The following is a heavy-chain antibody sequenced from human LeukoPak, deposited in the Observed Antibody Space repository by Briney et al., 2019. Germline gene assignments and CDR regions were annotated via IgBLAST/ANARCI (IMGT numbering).Heavy chain of an antibody. V-gene: IGHV1-18*01. Sequence: GASVKVSCKASGYTFTSYGISWVRQAPGQGLEWMGWSSVYNGYTNYAQKLQGRVTMTTATSTSTAYMELRSLRSDDTAVYYCERDRWGYTEFDYWGQGTLVTVSS. CDR2: SSVYNGYT. J-gene: IGHJ4*02. CDR3: ERDRWGYTEFDY. D-gene: IGHD5-12*01. CDR1: GYTFTSYG.